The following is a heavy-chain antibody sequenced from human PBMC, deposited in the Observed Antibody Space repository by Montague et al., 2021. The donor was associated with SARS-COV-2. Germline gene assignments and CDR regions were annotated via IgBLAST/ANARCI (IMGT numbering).Heavy chain of an antibody. CDR3: ARDPHDYGWFDP. V-gene: IGHV4-61*09. CDR2: IYSTVIT. J-gene: IGHJ5*02. Sequence: TLSLTCTVSGGSISSASYYWSWIRQPAGKGLERIGHIYSTVITNYNLSLKSRVTISVDLSKNQFSLKMTSVTAADTAVYYCARDPHDYGWFDPWGQGTLVTVSS. CDR1: GGSISSASYY. D-gene: IGHD4-17*01.